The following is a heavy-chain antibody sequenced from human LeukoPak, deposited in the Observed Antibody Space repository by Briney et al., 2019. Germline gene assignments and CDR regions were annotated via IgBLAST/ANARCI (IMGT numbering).Heavy chain of an antibody. CDR2: IYAGGRT. V-gene: IGHV3-66*01. J-gene: IGHJ5*02. D-gene: IGHD2-8*01. Sequence: GGSLRLSCAASGFTVNIEYMYGLPQAPGGGLEGVSLIYAGGRTFYADSVEGRFTISRDNSRNKMDLQMDSLRAEDAAVYYCVRSVFSWGQGTRVTVSS. CDR1: GFTVNIEY. CDR3: VRSVFS.